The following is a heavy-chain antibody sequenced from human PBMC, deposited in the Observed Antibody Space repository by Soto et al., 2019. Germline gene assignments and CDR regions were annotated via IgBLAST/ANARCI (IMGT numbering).Heavy chain of an antibody. CDR1: GFTFSSYA. CDR2: ISSNGGST. D-gene: IGHD2-2*01. V-gene: IGHV3-64D*08. CDR3: VKDLGYCSSTSCSNLAV. J-gene: IGHJ6*02. Sequence: LRLSCSASGFTFSSYAMHWVRQAPGKGLEYVSAISSNGGSTYYADSVKGRFTISRDNSKNTLYLQMSSLRAEDTAVYYCVKDLGYCSSTSCSNLAVWGQGTTVTVSS.